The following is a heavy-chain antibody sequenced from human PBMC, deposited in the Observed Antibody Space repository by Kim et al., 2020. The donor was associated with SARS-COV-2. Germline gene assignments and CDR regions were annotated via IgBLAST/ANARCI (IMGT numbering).Heavy chain of an antibody. J-gene: IGHJ5*02. V-gene: IGHV4-31*03. CDR1: GGSISSGGYY. CDR2: IYYSGST. D-gene: IGHD3-9*01. Sequence: SETLSLTCTVSGGSISSGGYYWSWIRQHPGKGLEWIGYIYYSGSTYYNPSLKSRVTISVDTSKNQFSLKLSSVTAADTAVYYCARETTYYDIWNWFDPWGQGTLVTVSP. CDR3: ARETTYYDIWNWFDP.